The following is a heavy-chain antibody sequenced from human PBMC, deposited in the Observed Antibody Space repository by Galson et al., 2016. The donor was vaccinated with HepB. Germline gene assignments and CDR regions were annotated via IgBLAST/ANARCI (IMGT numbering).Heavy chain of an antibody. CDR1: GGSISSGAYH. CDR2: ISNRGST. Sequence: SETLSLTCTVPGGSISSGAYHWGWIRQPPGKGLEWIGSISNRGSTPYNPSLKSRITISIDTSKNQFSLNLRSVTAADTAVYYCATHRTGPTGFPFDNWGQGTLVTVSS. V-gene: IGHV4-39*01. CDR3: ATHRTGPTGFPFDN. J-gene: IGHJ4*02. D-gene: IGHD2-8*02.